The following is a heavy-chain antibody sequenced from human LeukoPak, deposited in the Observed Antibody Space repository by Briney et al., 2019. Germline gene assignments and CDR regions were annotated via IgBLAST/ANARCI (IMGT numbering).Heavy chain of an antibody. D-gene: IGHD3-22*01. CDR1: GFTFSSYS. V-gene: IGHV3-48*01. CDR2: ISSSSSTI. CDR3: ARDTSDTSGYYYEGDAFDI. Sequence: GGSLRLSCEVSGFTFSSYSMHWVRQAPGKGLEWVSYISSSSSTIFYADSVKGRLTISRDNAKSTLYLQMNSLRAEDTAVYFCARDTSDTSGYYYEGDAFDIWGHGTMVTVSS. J-gene: IGHJ3*02.